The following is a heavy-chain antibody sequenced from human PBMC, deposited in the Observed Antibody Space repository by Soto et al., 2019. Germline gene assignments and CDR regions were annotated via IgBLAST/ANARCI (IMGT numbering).Heavy chain of an antibody. CDR1: GGSINSGGYY. CDR2: IYYSGST. CDR3: ARAQTIFGIITVFDY. D-gene: IGHD3-3*01. V-gene: IGHV4-31*03. Sequence: SSETLSLTCTVSGGSINSGGYYWSWIHQHPGKGLEWIGYIYYSGSTYYNPSLKSRVTISIDTSKNQFSLKLSSVTAADTAVYYCARAQTIFGIITVFDYWGQGTLVTVSS. J-gene: IGHJ4*02.